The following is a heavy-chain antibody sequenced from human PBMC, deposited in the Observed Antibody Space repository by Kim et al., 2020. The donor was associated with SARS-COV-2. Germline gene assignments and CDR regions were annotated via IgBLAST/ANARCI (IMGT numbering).Heavy chain of an antibody. CDR2: INHSGST. D-gene: IGHD5-18*01. CDR1: GGSFSGYY. J-gene: IGHJ5*02. CDR3: ARYYVDTAMVTRWFDP. V-gene: IGHV4-34*01. Sequence: SETLSLTCAVYGGSFSGYYWSWIRQPPGKGLEWIGEINHSGSTNYNPSLKSRVTISVDTSKNQFSLKLSSVTAADTAVYYCARYYVDTAMVTRWFDPWGQGTLVTVSS.